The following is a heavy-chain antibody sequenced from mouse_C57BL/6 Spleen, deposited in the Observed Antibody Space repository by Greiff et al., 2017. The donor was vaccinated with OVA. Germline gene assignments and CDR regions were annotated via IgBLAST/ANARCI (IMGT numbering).Heavy chain of an antibody. J-gene: IGHJ2*01. Sequence: EVKLEESGAELVKPGASVKLSCTASGFNIKDYYMHWVKQRTEQGLEWIGRIDPEDGETKYAPKFQGKATITADTSSNTAYLQLSSLTSEDTAVYYCARGRLEAYYSIYFDYWGQGTTLTVSS. CDR1: GFNIKDYY. D-gene: IGHD2-5*01. V-gene: IGHV14-2*01. CDR3: ARGRLEAYYSIYFDY. CDR2: IDPEDGET.